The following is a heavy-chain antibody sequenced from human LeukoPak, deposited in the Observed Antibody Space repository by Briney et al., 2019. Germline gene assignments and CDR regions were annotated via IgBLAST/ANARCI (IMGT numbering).Heavy chain of an antibody. D-gene: IGHD3-10*01. V-gene: IGHV4-59*01. CDR1: GVSISSYY. CDR3: ARDYYGSGALDY. Sequence: SETLSLTCTVYGVSISSYYWSWLRQPPGKGLEWIGYIYYSGSTNYNPSLKSRVTISVDTSKNQFSLKLSSVTAADTAVYYCARDYYGSGALDYWGQGTLVTVSS. CDR2: IYYSGST. J-gene: IGHJ4*02.